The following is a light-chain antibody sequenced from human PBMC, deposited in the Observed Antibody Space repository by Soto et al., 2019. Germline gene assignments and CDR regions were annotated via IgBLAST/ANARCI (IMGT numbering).Light chain of an antibody. CDR3: QHYYSYSEA. J-gene: IGKJ1*01. V-gene: IGKV1-5*03. CDR1: QTISSW. CDR2: KAS. Sequence: DIPMTQSPSTLSGSVGDRVTITCRASQTISSWLAWYQQKPGKAPKLLIYKASTLKSGVPSRFSGSGSGTEFTLSISSLQPDDFATYYCQHYYSYSEAFGQGTKGELK.